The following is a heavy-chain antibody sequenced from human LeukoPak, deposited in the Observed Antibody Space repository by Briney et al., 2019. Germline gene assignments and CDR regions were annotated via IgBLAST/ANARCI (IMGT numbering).Heavy chain of an antibody. D-gene: IGHD3-10*01. V-gene: IGHV3-30*18. CDR3: AKDLEYYGAGSYGGIFDY. J-gene: IGHJ4*02. CDR1: GLIFSNYG. CDR2: ISNVGSNK. Sequence: PGGSLRLSCAASGLIFSNYGMHWFRQAPGKGLEWVTVISNVGSNKYYADSVKGRFTISRDNSKTTLYLQLNSLRAEDTAVYYCAKDLEYYGAGSYGGIFDYWGQGTLVTVSP.